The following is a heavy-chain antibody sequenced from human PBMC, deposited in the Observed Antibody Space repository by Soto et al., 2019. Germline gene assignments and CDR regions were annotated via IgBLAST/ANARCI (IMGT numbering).Heavy chain of an antibody. D-gene: IGHD3-22*01. CDR1: GYTFTSYY. V-gene: IGHV1-46*01. J-gene: IGHJ6*02. CDR2: INPSGGST. Sequence: ASVKVSCKASGYTFTSYYMHWVRQAPGQGLEWMGIINPSGGSTSYAQKFQGRVTMTRDTSTSTVYMELSSLRSEDTSVYYCASDKADYDSSGAMDVWGQGSMV. CDR3: ASDKADYDSSGAMDV.